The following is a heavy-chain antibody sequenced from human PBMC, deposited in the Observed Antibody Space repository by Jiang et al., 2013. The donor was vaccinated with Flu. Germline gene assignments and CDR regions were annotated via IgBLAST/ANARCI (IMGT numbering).Heavy chain of an antibody. D-gene: IGHD1-26*01. CDR3: AKVAPGWVGATAVKYYKYGMDV. CDR2: ISYDGSNK. CDR1: GFTFNSYG. J-gene: IGHJ6*02. Sequence: VQLVESGGGVVQPGTSLRLSCAASGFTFNSYGMHWVRQAPGKGLEWVAVISYDGSNKYYTDSVKGRFTVSRDNSKNTLYLQMNSLGAEDTAIYYCAKVAPGWVGATAVKYYKYGMDVWGQGATVAVAS. V-gene: IGHV3-30*18.